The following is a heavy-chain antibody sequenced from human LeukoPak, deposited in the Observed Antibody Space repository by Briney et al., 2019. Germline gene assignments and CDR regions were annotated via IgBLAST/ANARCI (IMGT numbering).Heavy chain of an antibody. D-gene: IGHD3-22*01. J-gene: IGHJ4*02. CDR3: ARDDSSGYYHQFDY. CDR2: INPNSGGT. V-gene: IGHV1-2*04. CDR1: GYTFTGCY. Sequence: ASVKVSCKASGYTFTGCYMHWVRQAPGQGLEWMGWINPNSGGTNYAQKFQGWVTMTRDTSISTAYMELSRLRSDDTAVYYCARDDSSGYYHQFDYWGQGTLVTVSS.